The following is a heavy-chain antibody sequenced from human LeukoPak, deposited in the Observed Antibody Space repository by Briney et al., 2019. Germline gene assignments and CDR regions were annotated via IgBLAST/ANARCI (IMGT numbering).Heavy chain of an antibody. J-gene: IGHJ6*03. CDR3: ARVSYYDFWSGYYGPAYYYYYMDV. Sequence: SETLSLTCTVSGGSISSYYWSWIRQPPGKGLEWIGYIYCSGSTNYNPSLKSRVTISVDSSKNQLSLKLSSVTAADTAVYYCARVSYYDFWSGYYGPAYYYYYMDVWGKGTTVTVSS. D-gene: IGHD3-3*01. CDR1: GGSISSYY. CDR2: IYCSGST. V-gene: IGHV4-59*01.